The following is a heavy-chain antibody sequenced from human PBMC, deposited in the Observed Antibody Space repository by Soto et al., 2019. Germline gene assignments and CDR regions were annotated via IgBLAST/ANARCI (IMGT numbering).Heavy chain of an antibody. CDR1: GFTFSNYG. D-gene: IGHD2-2*01. V-gene: IGHV3-33*01. J-gene: IGHJ4*02. CDR3: ARDYCSTSSCYDY. Sequence: QTGGSLRLSCTTSGFTFSNYGMHWVRQAPGKGLEWVAAVWYDGSKTYYADSVRGRVTISRDPSKKTVHLQMNSLRVEDTALYYCARDYCSTSSCYDYWGQGTVVTVSS. CDR2: VWYDGSKT.